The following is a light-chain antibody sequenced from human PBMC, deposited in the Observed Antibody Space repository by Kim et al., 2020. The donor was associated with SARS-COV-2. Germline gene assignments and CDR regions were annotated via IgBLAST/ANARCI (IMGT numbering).Light chain of an antibody. J-gene: IGLJ2*01. V-gene: IGLV1-44*01. CDR1: SSNIGGNT. Sequence: GQRVTISCSGSSSNIGGNTVYWYQQLPGSVPKLLIHSSNQRPSGVPDRFSGSKSVASASLAISGLQSEDEADYYCAAWDDSQNGVVFGGGTQLTVL. CDR3: AAWDDSQNGVV. CDR2: SSN.